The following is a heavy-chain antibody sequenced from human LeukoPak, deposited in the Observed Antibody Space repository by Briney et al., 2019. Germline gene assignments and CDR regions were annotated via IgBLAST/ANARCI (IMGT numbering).Heavy chain of an antibody. V-gene: IGHV1-69*13. Sequence: ASVKVSCKASGGTFSSYAISWVRQAPGQGLEWMGGIIPIFGTANYAQKFQGRVTITADESTSTAYMELSSLRSEDTAVYYWARDNEDCSSTSCYAGPVLDYWGQGTLVTVSS. J-gene: IGHJ4*02. CDR1: GGTFSSYA. D-gene: IGHD2-2*01. CDR2: IIPIFGTA. CDR3: ARDNEDCSSTSCYAGPVLDY.